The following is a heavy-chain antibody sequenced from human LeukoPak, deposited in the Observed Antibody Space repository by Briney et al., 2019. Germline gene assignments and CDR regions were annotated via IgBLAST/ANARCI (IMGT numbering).Heavy chain of an antibody. Sequence: SETLSLTCAVSGYSISSGYYWGWVRQPPGKGLEWIGEINHSGSTNYNPSLKSRVTISVDTSKNQFSLKLSSVTAADTAVYYCVRVVVPAAGFDPWGQGTLVTVSS. V-gene: IGHV4-38-2*01. CDR1: GYSISSGYY. CDR2: INHSGST. CDR3: VRVVVPAAGFDP. J-gene: IGHJ5*02. D-gene: IGHD2-2*01.